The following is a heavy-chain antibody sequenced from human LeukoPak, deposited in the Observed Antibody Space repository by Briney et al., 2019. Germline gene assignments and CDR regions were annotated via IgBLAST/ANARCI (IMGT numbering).Heavy chain of an antibody. CDR2: ISYDGSNK. CDR1: GFTFSSYG. D-gene: IGHD4-17*01. V-gene: IGHV3-30*18. J-gene: IGHJ6*02. CDR3: AKTGPYGDYYYYYGMDV. Sequence: GGSLRLSCAASGFTFSSYGMHWVRQAPGKGLEWVAVISYDGSNKYYADSVKGRFTISRDNSKNTLYPQMNSLRAEDTAVYYCAKTGPYGDYYYYYGMDVWGQGTTVTVFS.